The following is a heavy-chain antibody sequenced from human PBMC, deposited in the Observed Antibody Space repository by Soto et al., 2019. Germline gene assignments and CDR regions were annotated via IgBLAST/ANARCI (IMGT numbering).Heavy chain of an antibody. CDR2: ISTNGGST. Sequence: PGGSLRLSCSASGFTFSIYAMHWVRQAPGKGLEYVSSISTNGGSTHYADSVEGRFTISRDNSKNTVYLQMSSLRAEDTAVYYCVKGEYYYDSSGYYPFDYWGQGTLVTVSS. CDR3: VKGEYYYDSSGYYPFDY. CDR1: GFTFSIYA. V-gene: IGHV3-64D*06. J-gene: IGHJ4*02. D-gene: IGHD3-22*01.